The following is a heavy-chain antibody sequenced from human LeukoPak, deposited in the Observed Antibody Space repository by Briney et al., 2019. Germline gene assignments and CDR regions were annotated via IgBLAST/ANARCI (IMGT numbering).Heavy chain of an antibody. CDR3: ARFGDGSGTYWDY. CDR1: GGSISSSSYY. Sequence: SENLSLTCTVSGGSISSSSYYWGWIRQPPGEGLGWIGSIYYSGSTYYNPSLKSRVTISVDTSKNQCSLKLSSVTAADTAVYYCARFGDGSGTYWDYWGQGTLVTVSS. CDR2: IYYSGST. J-gene: IGHJ4*02. D-gene: IGHD3-10*01. V-gene: IGHV4-39*01.